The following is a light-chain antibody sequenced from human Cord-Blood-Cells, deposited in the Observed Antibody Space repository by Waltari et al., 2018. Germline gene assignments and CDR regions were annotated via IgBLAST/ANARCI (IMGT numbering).Light chain of an antibody. Sequence: QSALTQPRSVSGSPGQSVTTPSPGPSSPVGGYNYVSAYQPHPGKATKRMINDVSKRPSGVPDRFSGSKSGNTASLTICGLQAEDEADYYCCSYAGSYTWVFGGGTQLTVL. CDR3: CSYAGSYTWV. V-gene: IGLV2-11*01. J-gene: IGLJ3*02. CDR1: SSPVGGYNY. CDR2: DVS.